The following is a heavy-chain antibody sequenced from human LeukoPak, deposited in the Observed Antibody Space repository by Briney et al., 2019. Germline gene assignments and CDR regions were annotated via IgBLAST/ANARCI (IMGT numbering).Heavy chain of an antibody. CDR3: ARDWRRPLHYYGSGSYPPTRYYGMDV. V-gene: IGHV4-59*01. CDR1: GGSISSYY. J-gene: IGHJ6*02. CDR2: IYYSGST. D-gene: IGHD3-10*01. Sequence: PSETLSLTCTVSGGSISSYYWSWIRRPPGEGLEWIGYIYYSGSTNYNPSLKSRVTISVDTSKNQFSLKLSSVTAADTAVYYCARDWRRPLHYYGSGSYPPTRYYGMDVWGQGTTVTVSS.